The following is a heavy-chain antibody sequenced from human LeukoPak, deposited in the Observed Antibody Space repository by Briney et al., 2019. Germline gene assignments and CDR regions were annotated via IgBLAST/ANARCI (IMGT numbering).Heavy chain of an antibody. J-gene: IGHJ6*03. CDR1: GYTFTNFG. V-gene: IGHV1-18*01. D-gene: IGHD2-2*01. CDR3: ARWGSSRTSCFSYSCWYMDV. Sequence: ASVKVSCKASGYTFTNFGVAWVRQAPGQGLEWMGWISANTGNRNYAQKFQDRVTMTTDTSTTTAYMELRSLRSDDTAVYYCARWGSSRTSCFSYSCWYMDVWGEGTTVTVS. CDR2: ISANTGNR.